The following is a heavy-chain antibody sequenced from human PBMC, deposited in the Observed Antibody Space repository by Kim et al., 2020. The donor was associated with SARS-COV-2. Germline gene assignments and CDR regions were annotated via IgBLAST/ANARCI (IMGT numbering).Heavy chain of an antibody. CDR3: ARGGTWKHHALYYYGMDV. CDR1: GFTFSSYW. V-gene: IGHV3-74*01. Sequence: GGSLRLSCAASGFTFSSYWMHWVRQAPGKGLVWVSRINSDGSSTSYADSVKGRFTISRDNAKNTLYLQMNSLRAEDTAVYYCARGGTWKHHALYYYGMDVWGQGTTVTVSS. CDR2: INSDGSST. D-gene: IGHD3-16*01. J-gene: IGHJ6*02.